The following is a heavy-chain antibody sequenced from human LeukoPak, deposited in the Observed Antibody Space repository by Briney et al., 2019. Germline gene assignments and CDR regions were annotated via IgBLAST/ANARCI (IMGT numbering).Heavy chain of an antibody. J-gene: IGHJ4*02. V-gene: IGHV3-64*01. CDR2: TSSSGYYR. CDR3: ARDQGYDNSGYNFFDY. Sequence: GGSLRLSCTASGFSYSSYAMHWVRQARGKGLEFVSATSSSGYYRYYANSVKGRFTVSRDNSKSTLHLQMGSLRAEDMAVYCCARDQGYDNSGYNFFDYWGQGTLVTVSS. CDR1: GFSYSSYA. D-gene: IGHD3-22*01.